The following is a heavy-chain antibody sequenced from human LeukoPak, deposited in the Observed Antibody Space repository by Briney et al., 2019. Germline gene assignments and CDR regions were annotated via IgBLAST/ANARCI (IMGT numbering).Heavy chain of an antibody. CDR3: AKEVAGMVRGALY. D-gene: IGHD3-10*01. V-gene: IGHV3-30*02. CDR1: GFTFSSYG. J-gene: IGHJ4*02. Sequence: SGGSLRLSCAASGFTFSSYGMHWVRQAPGKGLEWVAFIRYDGSNKYYADSVKGRFTVSRDNSKNTLYLQMNSLRAEDTAVYYCAKEVAGMVRGALYWGQGTLVTVSS. CDR2: IRYDGSNK.